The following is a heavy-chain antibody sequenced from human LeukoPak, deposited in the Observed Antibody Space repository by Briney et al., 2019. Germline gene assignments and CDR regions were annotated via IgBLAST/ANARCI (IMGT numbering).Heavy chain of an antibody. CDR1: GYTFTSYY. V-gene: IGHV1-46*01. D-gene: IGHD3-22*01. CDR2: INPTGGTT. J-gene: IGHJ1*01. Sequence: ASVKVSCKASGYTFTSYYMHWVRQAPGQGLERMGIINPTGGTTIYAQMFQGRLTMTRDMSTSTVYMELSSLRSEDTAVYYCARVGPSNYYDSSEYFQHWGQGTLVTVSS. CDR3: ARVGPSNYYDSSEYFQH.